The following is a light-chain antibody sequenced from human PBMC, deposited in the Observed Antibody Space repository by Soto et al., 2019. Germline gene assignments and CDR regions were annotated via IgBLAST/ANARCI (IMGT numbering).Light chain of an antibody. CDR2: HVS. J-gene: IGLJ2*01. CDR1: SSDIGAYNY. V-gene: IGLV2-11*01. CDR3: CTETSSGAYVV. Sequence: QSALTQPRSVSGSPGQSVTISCTGTSSDIGAYNYVSWYQQHPDKAPKLMIYHVSKRPSGVPDRFSGSKSGNAASLTISGLQAEDEADYYCCTETSSGAYVVLGGGTKVTGL.